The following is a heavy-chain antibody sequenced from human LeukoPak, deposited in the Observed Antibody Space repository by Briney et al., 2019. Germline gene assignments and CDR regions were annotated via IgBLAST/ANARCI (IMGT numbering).Heavy chain of an antibody. CDR3: ARRTAIDSSGYGLDY. CDR1: GGSISSYY. V-gene: IGHV4-59*08. Sequence: SGTLSLTCTVSGGSISSYYWTWIRQPPGKGLEWIGYIYYNGGTNYNPSLKSRVTISVDTSKIQFSLKLSSVTAADTAVYYCARRTAIDSSGYGLDYWGHGTLVTVSS. J-gene: IGHJ4*01. D-gene: IGHD3-22*01. CDR2: IYYNGGT.